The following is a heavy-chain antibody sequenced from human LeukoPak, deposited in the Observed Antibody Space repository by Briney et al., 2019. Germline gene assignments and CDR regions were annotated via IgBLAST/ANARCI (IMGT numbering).Heavy chain of an antibody. J-gene: IGHJ4*02. CDR2: ISDSGSTI. D-gene: IGHD6-13*01. Sequence: PGGSLRLSCAASGFTFSDYYMTWIRQAPGKGLEWVSYISDSGSTIYYADSVKGRFTISRDNAKNSLYLQMSSLRADDTAVYYCARGHSSSWCVDSWGQGTLVTVSS. CDR3: ARGHSSSWCVDS. CDR1: GFTFSDYY. V-gene: IGHV3-11*04.